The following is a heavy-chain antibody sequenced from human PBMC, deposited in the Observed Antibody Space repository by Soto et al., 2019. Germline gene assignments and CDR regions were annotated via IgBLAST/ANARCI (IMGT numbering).Heavy chain of an antibody. V-gene: IGHV3-30-3*01. J-gene: IGHJ4*02. CDR2: ISYDGSNK. CDR1: GFTFSSYA. Sequence: QVQLVESGGGVVQPGRSLRLSCAASGFTFSSYAMHWVRQAPGKGLEWVAVISYDGSNKYYADSVTGRFTISRDNSKNTLYLQMNSLKTEDTAVYYCARDRGRTFGGADSWGQGSLVTVSS. D-gene: IGHD3-10*01. CDR3: ARDRGRTFGGADS.